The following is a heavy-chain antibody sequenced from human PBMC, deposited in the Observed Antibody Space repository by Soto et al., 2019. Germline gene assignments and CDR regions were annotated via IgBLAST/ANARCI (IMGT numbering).Heavy chain of an antibody. Sequence: PGGSLRLSCVASRFTFSSYSMNWVRQAPGKGLEWVSSISSSSSYIYYADSVKGRFTISRDNTKNSLYLQMNSLRAEDKAVYYCARVYPAFDYWGQGTLVTVSS. V-gene: IGHV3-21*01. CDR1: RFTFSSYS. CDR3: ARVYPAFDY. J-gene: IGHJ4*02. CDR2: ISSSSSYI.